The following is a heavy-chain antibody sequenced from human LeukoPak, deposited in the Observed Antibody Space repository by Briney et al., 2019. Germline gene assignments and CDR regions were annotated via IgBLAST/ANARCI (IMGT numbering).Heavy chain of an antibody. J-gene: IGHJ3*02. Sequence: GGSLRLSCAVSGVPFNNAWMSWVRQAPGKGLEWVGRIKGKSAGGTTDYAAPVKGRFTILKDDSENTLYLQMNSLTTEDTAVYYCTWLYSDAFNIWGQGTMVTVSS. CDR3: TWLYSDAFNI. CDR1: GVPFNNAW. D-gene: IGHD2-15*01. V-gene: IGHV3-15*01. CDR2: IKGKSAGGTT.